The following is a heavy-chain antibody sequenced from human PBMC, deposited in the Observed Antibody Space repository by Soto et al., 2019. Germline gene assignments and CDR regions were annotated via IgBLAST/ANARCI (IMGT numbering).Heavy chain of an antibody. CDR2: INPSGGSA. D-gene: IGHD2-2*01. CDR3: ARDPRLEDCYPTSCYSEAWFDP. J-gene: IGHJ5*02. Sequence: QVQLVQSGAEVKKPGASVKVSCKASGYTFANYYINWVRQAPGQGLEWMGVINPSGGSARYTQKFQGRVTMTRDTSTSTVYMELSSLRSEDTAMYYCARDPRLEDCYPTSCYSEAWFDPWGQGTLVTVSS. CDR1: GYTFANYY. V-gene: IGHV1-46*03.